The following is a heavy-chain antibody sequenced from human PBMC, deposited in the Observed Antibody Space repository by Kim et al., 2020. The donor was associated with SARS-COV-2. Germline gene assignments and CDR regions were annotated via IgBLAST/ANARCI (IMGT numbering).Heavy chain of an antibody. CDR1: SGSISSSTW. D-gene: IGHD3-16*02. CDR2: IYHSEGS. CDR3: ATTRLPNGDRSTFDM. Sequence: SETLSLTCTVSSGSISSSTWWLWLRQTPGYGLEWIGEIYHSEGSNYNQLLKSQVTISVDKPKNQFSLKLTSVTAADTAIPYCATTRLPNGDRSTFDMWGQGTMVTLS. V-gene: IGHV4-4*02. J-gene: IGHJ3*02.